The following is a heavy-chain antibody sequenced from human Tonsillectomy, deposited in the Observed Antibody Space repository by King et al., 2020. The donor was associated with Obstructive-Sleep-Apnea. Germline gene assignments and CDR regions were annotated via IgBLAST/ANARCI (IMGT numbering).Heavy chain of an antibody. CDR2: IYYSGST. Sequence: RLQLQESGPGLVKPSETLSLTCTVSGDSVSSSTYYWGWIRQPPGKGLEWIGSIYYSGSTYYNPSLKSRVTLSIDTSKNPFSLKLTSVTAADTAVYYCARDQGGSYFYYYYGMDVWGQGTTVTVSS. CDR3: ARDQGGSYFYYYYGMDV. CDR1: GDSVSSSTYY. D-gene: IGHD1-26*01. V-gene: IGHV4-39*06. J-gene: IGHJ6*02.